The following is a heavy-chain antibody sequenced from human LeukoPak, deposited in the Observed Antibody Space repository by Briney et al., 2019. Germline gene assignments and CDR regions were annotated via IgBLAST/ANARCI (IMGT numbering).Heavy chain of an antibody. Sequence: QPSETLSLTCAVYGGSFSGYYWSWIRQPPGKGLEWIGEINHSGSTNYNPSLKSRVTISVDTSKNQFSLKLSSVTAADTAVYYCARGLPLWFGELLYPYYFDHWGQGTLVTVSS. J-gene: IGHJ4*02. CDR3: ARGLPLWFGELLYPYYFDH. CDR1: GGSFSGYY. CDR2: INHSGST. D-gene: IGHD3-10*01. V-gene: IGHV4-34*01.